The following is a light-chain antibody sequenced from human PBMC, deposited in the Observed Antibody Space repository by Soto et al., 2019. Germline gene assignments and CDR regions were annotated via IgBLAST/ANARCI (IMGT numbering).Light chain of an antibody. Sequence: DIQMNQFPPTLFASIGDRVTITCRASQTISSSLAWYQQKPGKAPKLLIYKASTLETGVPSRFSGSGSGTEFILTISSLQPDDFATYYCQQYDSYSPYTFGQGTRLEIK. V-gene: IGKV1-5*03. CDR2: KAS. J-gene: IGKJ2*01. CDR3: QQYDSYSPYT. CDR1: QTISSS.